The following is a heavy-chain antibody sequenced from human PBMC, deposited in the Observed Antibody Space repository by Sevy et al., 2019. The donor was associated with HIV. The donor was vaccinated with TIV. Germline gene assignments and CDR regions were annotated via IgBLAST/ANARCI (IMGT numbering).Heavy chain of an antibody. Sequence: GGSLRLSCAASGFTFGSYGMSWVRQAPGKGLEWVANIKLDGSEKYYVDSVKGRFTISRDNAKNSLYLQMNSLRAEDTAVYYCARDCSSTSCLWGMDVWGQGTTVTVSS. CDR3: ARDCSSTSCLWGMDV. CDR1: GFTFGSYG. D-gene: IGHD2-2*01. J-gene: IGHJ6*02. V-gene: IGHV3-7*03. CDR2: IKLDGSEK.